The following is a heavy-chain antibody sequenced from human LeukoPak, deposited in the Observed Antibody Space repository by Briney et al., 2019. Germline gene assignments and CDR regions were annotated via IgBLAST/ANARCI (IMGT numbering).Heavy chain of an antibody. CDR2: VYYSGST. V-gene: IGHV4-59*02. CDR3: ARTHRYCSGGACYVPDN. CDR1: GGSVSGYY. D-gene: IGHD2-15*01. J-gene: IGHJ4*02. Sequence: PSETLSLTCVVTGGSVSGYYWGWIRQPPGRGLEWIGYVYYSGSTNYNPSFKSRITISVDTSRNQFSLQLSSVTAADTAVYYCARTHRYCSGGACYVPDNWGQETLVAVSS.